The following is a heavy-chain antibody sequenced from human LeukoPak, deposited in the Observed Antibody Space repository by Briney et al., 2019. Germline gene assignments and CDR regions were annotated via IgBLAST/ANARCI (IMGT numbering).Heavy chain of an antibody. CDR3: ASCIPQAAAAWGPLD. J-gene: IGHJ4*01. D-gene: IGHD6-13*01. V-gene: IGHV1-18*01. Sequence: ASVKVSCKASGYTFTSYGISWVRQAPGQGLEWMGWISAYNGNTNYAQKLQGRVTMTTDTSTSTAYMELRSLRSDDTAVYYCASCIPQAAAAWGPLDWGQGTLVNGSS. CDR2: ISAYNGNT. CDR1: GYTFTSYG.